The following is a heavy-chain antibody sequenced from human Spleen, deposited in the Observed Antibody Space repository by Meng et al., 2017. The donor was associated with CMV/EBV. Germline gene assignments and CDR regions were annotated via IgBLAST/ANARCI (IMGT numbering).Heavy chain of an antibody. CDR1: TLTHFKSYS. CDR3: ARNVYYLLPPTPNNNCFDP. CDR2: INSDGSTT. Sequence: GESLKISCVASTLTHFKSYSMNWVRQAPGKGLVWVSRINSDGSTTTYADSVKGRFTISRDNVKNTLYLQMNRLRAEDTAVYYCARNVYYLLPPTPNNNCFDPWGQGTLVTVSS. D-gene: IGHD2-15*01. J-gene: IGHJ5*02. V-gene: IGHV3-74*01.